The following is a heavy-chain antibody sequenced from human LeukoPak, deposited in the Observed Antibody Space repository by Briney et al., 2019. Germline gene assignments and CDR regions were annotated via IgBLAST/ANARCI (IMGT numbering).Heavy chain of an antibody. CDR2: INHSGST. Sequence: PSETLSLTCAVYGGSSSGYYWSWIRQPPGKGLEWIGEINHSGSTNYNPSLKSRVTISVDTSKNQFSLKLSSVTAADTAVYYCASATPGYCSSTSCYPGPYYYYGMDVWGQGTTVTVSS. V-gene: IGHV4-34*01. CDR3: ASATPGYCSSTSCYPGPYYYYGMDV. J-gene: IGHJ6*02. D-gene: IGHD2-2*01. CDR1: GGSSSGYY.